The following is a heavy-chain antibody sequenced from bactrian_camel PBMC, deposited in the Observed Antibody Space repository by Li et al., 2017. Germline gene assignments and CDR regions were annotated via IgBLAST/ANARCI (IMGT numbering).Heavy chain of an antibody. V-gene: IGHV3S40*01. CDR2: IGSGGGGGTT. D-gene: IGHD1*01. J-gene: IGHJ4*01. CDR1: GFTFSSYY. CDR3: WAHDATY. Sequence: DVQLVESGGGLVQPRGSLRLSCAASGFTFSSYYMSWVRQAPGKGLEWASAIGSGGGGGTTYYADSVKGRFTISRDNTKNTLYLQLNSLKTEDTAMYYCWAHDATYWGQGTQVTVS.